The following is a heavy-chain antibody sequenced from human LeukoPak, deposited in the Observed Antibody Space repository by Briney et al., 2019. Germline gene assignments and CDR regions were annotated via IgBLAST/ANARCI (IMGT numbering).Heavy chain of an antibody. CDR3: ARGIGGEFDY. Sequence: GGSLRLSCAASGFTFTSYGISWVRQAPGQGLEWMGWISAYNGNTNYAQKLQGRVTMTTDTSTSTAYMELRSLRSDDTAVYYCARGIGGEFDYWGQGTLVTVSS. CDR1: GFTFTSYG. V-gene: IGHV1-18*04. J-gene: IGHJ4*02. D-gene: IGHD3-16*01. CDR2: ISAYNGNT.